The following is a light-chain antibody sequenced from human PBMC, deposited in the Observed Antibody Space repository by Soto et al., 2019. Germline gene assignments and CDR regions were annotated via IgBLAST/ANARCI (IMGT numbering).Light chain of an antibody. Sequence: DIPMTQSPSTLSASVGDRVTITCRASQSISPRLAWYQQKPGKAPKLLIYDASTLESGVPSRFSGSGSGTEFTLTISSLQPDDFATYYCQQYYSYSWTFGQGTKVEI. J-gene: IGKJ1*01. CDR2: DAS. CDR1: QSISPR. CDR3: QQYYSYSWT. V-gene: IGKV1-5*01.